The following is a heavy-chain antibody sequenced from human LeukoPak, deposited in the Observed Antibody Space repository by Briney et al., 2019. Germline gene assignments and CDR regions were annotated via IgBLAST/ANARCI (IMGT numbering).Heavy chain of an antibody. CDR1: GFTFSSYG. CDR2: ISYDGSNK. CDR3: AKEDGDGYGDYSPLFDY. D-gene: IGHD4-17*01. J-gene: IGHJ4*02. Sequence: GGSLRLSCAASGFTFSSYGMHWVRQAPGKGLEWVAVISYDGSNKYYADSVKGRFTISRDNSKNTLYLQMNSLRAEDTAVYYCAKEDGDGYGDYSPLFDYWGQGTLVTVSS. V-gene: IGHV3-30*18.